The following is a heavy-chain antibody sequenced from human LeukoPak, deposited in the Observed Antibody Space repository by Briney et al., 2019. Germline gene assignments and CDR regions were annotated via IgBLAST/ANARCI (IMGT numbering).Heavy chain of an antibody. CDR3: ARSIGEEVWFGYLAPKPNDY. J-gene: IGHJ4*02. Sequence: PGRSLRLSCAASGFTFSSYAMHWVRQAPGKGLDWVTVISNDGSSEYYADSVKGRFTISRDNSKNTLYLQMNSLRAEDTAVYYCARSIGEEVWFGYLAPKPNDYWGQGTLVTVSS. V-gene: IGHV3-30*01. D-gene: IGHD3-10*01. CDR2: ISNDGSSE. CDR1: GFTFSSYA.